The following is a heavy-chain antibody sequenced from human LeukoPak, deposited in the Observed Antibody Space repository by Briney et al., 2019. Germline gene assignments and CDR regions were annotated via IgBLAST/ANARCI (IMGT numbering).Heavy chain of an antibody. CDR3: AKDRDDSSGYYYFDY. Sequence: GGSLRLSCAASGFTFSSYGMHWVRQAPGKGLEWVAVISYDGSNKYYADSVKGRFTISRDNSKNTLYLRMNSLRAEDTAVYYCAKDRDDSSGYYYFDYWGQGTLVTVSS. CDR1: GFTFSSYG. CDR2: ISYDGSNK. J-gene: IGHJ4*02. D-gene: IGHD3-22*01. V-gene: IGHV3-30*18.